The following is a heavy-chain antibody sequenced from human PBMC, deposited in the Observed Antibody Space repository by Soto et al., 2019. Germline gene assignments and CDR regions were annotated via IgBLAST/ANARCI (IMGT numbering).Heavy chain of an antibody. D-gene: IGHD1-26*01. V-gene: IGHV1-8*01. J-gene: IGHJ4*02. Sequence: ASVKVSCKASGYSFTSLDINWVRQTAGQGLEWMGWMQPSTGRTGYAQKFQGRVTMTRDTSINTAYMELTTLTSDDTAFYYCARGVSAGVGYWGQGTLVTVSS. CDR2: MQPSTGRT. CDR1: GYSFTSLD. CDR3: ARGVSAGVGY.